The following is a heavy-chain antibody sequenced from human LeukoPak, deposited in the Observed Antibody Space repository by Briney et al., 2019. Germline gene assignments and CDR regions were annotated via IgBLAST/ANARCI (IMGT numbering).Heavy chain of an antibody. CDR2: IYYSGST. CDR3: ARLIDGYNYYFDY. D-gene: IGHD5-24*01. J-gene: IGHJ4*02. CDR1: GGSISSYY. V-gene: IGHV4-59*08. Sequence: SETLSLACTVSGGSISSYYWSWIRQPPGKGLEWIGYIYYSGSTNYNPSLKSRVTISVDTSKNQFSLKLSPVTAADTAVYYCARLIDGYNYYFDYWGQGTLVTVSS.